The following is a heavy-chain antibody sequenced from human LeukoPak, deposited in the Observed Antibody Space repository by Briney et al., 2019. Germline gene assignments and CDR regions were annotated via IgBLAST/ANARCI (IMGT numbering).Heavy chain of an antibody. CDR3: ARDITPRRAFDI. D-gene: IGHD6-6*01. CDR1: GGSISSSSYY. V-gene: IGHV4-39*07. J-gene: IGHJ3*02. Sequence: PSETLSLTCTVSGGSISSSSYYWGWIRQPPGKGLEWIGSIYYSGSTYYNPSLKSRVTISVDTSKNQFSLKLSSVTAADTAVYYCARDITPRRAFDIWGQGTMVTVSS. CDR2: IYYSGST.